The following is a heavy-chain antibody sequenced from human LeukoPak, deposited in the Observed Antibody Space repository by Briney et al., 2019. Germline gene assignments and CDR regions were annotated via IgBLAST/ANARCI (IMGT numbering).Heavy chain of an antibody. CDR2: IYYSGST. CDR1: GGSISSSSYY. V-gene: IGHV4-39*01. D-gene: IGHD4-17*01. Sequence: SETLSLTCTVSGGSISSSSYYWGWIRQPPGKGLEWIGSIYYSGSTYYNPSLKSRVTISVDTSKNQFSLKLSSVTAADTAVYYCEYGDPAFDYWGQGTLVTVSS. J-gene: IGHJ4*02. CDR3: EYGDPAFDY.